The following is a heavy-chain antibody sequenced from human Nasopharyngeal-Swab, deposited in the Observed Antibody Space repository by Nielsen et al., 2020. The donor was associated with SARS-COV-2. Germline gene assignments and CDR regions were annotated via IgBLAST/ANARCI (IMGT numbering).Heavy chain of an antibody. D-gene: IGHD4-11*01. CDR2: VSYSGPT. CDR3: GRLTKTTVTRRLYFDY. CDR1: GGSLSSSNYY. V-gene: IGHV4-39*02. Sequence: GSLRLSCTVSGGSLSSSNYYWGWIRQPPGKGLEWIGTVSYSGPTYYNQSLKSRVTMSVDTSKNHFSLRLTSVTAADTAVYYCGRLTKTTVTRRLYFDYWGQGTLVTVSS. J-gene: IGHJ4*02.